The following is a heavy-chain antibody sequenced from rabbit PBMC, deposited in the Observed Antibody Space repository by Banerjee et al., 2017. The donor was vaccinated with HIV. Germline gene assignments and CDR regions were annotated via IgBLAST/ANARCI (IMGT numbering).Heavy chain of an antibody. CDR3: ARSGIGAWSRLDL. CDR1: GFSFSSSYW. J-gene: IGHJ3*01. V-gene: IGHV1S40*01. Sequence: QSLEESGGDLVKPGASLTLTCTASGFSFSSSYWICWVRQAPGKGLEWIACISGGSGGTTYYASWARGRFTISKTSSTAVTLQMTSLTAADTATYFCARSGIGAWSRLDLWGPGTLVTVS. CDR2: ISGGSGGTT. D-gene: IGHD1-1*01.